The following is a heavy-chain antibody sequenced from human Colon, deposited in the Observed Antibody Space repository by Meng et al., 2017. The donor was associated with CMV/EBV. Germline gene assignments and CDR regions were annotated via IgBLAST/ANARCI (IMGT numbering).Heavy chain of an antibody. V-gene: IGHV3-48*03. CDR2: ISGTGNTV. CDR1: GFTFSSFE. CDR3: AKRVRLSGIVPIIPSVLDS. Sequence: GESLKISCASSGFTFSSFEMKWVRQAPGKGLEWIAYISGTGNTVYYADSVKGRFIISRDNAKNSLYLQMNSLRAESTAVYYCAKRVRLSGIVPIIPSVLDSWGQGTLVTVSS. D-gene: IGHD2-15*01. J-gene: IGHJ4*02.